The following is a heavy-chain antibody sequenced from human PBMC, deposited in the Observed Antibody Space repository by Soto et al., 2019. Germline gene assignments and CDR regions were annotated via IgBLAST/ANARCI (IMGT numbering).Heavy chain of an antibody. J-gene: IGHJ6*03. V-gene: IGHV3-7*01. CDR2: IKQDGSEK. D-gene: IGHD3-3*01. Sequence: GGSLRLSCAASGFTFSSYLMSWVRQAPGKGLEWVANIKQDGSEKYYVDSVKGRFTISRDNAKNSLYLQMNSLRAEDTAVYYCASEPRDYDFWSGYFSYYYYMDVWGKGITVTVSS. CDR3: ASEPRDYDFWSGYFSYYYYMDV. CDR1: GFTFSSYL.